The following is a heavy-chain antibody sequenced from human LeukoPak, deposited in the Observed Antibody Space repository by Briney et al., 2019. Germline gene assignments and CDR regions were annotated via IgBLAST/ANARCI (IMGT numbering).Heavy chain of an antibody. CDR1: GGSISSYY. J-gene: IGHJ6*03. V-gene: IGHV4-59*01. CDR3: ARDFHCSSTSCYYYYMDV. Sequence: PSETLSLTCTVSGGSISSYYWSWIRQPPGKGLEWIGYIYYSGSTNYNPSLKSRVTISVDTSKNQFSLKLSSVTAADTAVYYCARDFHCSSTSCYYYYMDVWGKGTTVTVSS. CDR2: IYYSGST. D-gene: IGHD2-2*01.